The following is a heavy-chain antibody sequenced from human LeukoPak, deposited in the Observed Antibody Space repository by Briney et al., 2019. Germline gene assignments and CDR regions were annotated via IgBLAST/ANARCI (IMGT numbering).Heavy chain of an antibody. Sequence: SETLSLTCTVSGGSISIGDYYWSWIRQPPGKGLEWIGYIYYSGSTYYNPSLKSRVTISVDTSKNQFSLKLSSVTAADTAVYYCARASRVAGRFDPWGQGTLVTVSS. V-gene: IGHV4-30-4*01. D-gene: IGHD6-19*01. CDR3: ARASRVAGRFDP. CDR1: GGSISIGDYY. CDR2: IYYSGST. J-gene: IGHJ5*02.